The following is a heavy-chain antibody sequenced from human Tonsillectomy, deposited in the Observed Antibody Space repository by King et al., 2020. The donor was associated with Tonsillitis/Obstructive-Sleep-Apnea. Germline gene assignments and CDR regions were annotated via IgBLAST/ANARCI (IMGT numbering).Heavy chain of an antibody. D-gene: IGHD2-15*01. J-gene: IGHJ4*02. CDR3: TRGSWDQCSGGSCSTDY. Sequence: VQLVESGGGLVKPGRSLRLSCTASGFTFGDYAMSWFRQAPGKGLEWVVCIRSKAYGGTTEYAASVKGRFTISRDDSKSIAYRQMNSLKTEDTAVYYCTRGSWDQCSGGSCSTDYWGQGTRVTVSS. V-gene: IGHV3-49*05. CDR2: IRSKAYGGTT. CDR1: GFTFGDYA.